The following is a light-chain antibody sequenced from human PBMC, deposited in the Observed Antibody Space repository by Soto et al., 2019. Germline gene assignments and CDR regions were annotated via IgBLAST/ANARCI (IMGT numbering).Light chain of an antibody. CDR2: AAS. V-gene: IGKV1-27*01. CDR1: QGITNY. J-gene: IGKJ2*01. Sequence: DIQMTQSPSSLSGSVGDNVTITCRASQGITNYLAWYQQKPGKAPTLLIYAASTLQSGVPSRFSGSGSGTDFTLTISSLQSEDFALYYCHQYNSWPPGTFGQGTKVDIK. CDR3: HQYNSWPPGT.